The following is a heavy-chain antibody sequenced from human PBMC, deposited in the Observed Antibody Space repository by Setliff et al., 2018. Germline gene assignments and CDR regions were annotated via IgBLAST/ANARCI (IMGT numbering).Heavy chain of an antibody. Sequence: SETLSPTCTVSGDSIRRGDYWSWIRQHPGKGLEWIGYIHHSGETFYNPSLRSRVIISVDTSKNQFSLKVTSLIAADTAVYYCARARDGIDFDYFDYWGRGTPVTVSS. J-gene: IGHJ4*02. CDR3: ARARDGIDFDYFDY. CDR1: GDSIRRGDY. CDR2: IHHSGET. V-gene: IGHV4-31*03.